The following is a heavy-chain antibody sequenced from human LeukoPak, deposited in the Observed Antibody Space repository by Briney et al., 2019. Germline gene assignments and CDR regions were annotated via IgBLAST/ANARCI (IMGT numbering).Heavy chain of an antibody. J-gene: IGHJ6*03. Sequence: ASVKVSCKASGGTFSSYAISWVRQAPGQGLEWMGGIIPIFGTANYAQKFQGRVTITTDESTSTAYMELSSLRSEDTAVYYCARAPSGYDSRGYYYAYYYYMDVWGKGITVTVSS. CDR1: GGTFSSYA. CDR2: IIPIFGTA. V-gene: IGHV1-69*05. D-gene: IGHD3-22*01. CDR3: ARAPSGYDSRGYYYAYYYYMDV.